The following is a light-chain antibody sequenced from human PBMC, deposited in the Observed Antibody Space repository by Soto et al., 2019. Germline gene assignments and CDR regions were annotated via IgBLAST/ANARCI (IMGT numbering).Light chain of an antibody. CDR3: ISYAGSTNFFV. V-gene: IGLV2-8*01. CDR2: EVA. J-gene: IGLJ1*01. CDR1: SSDVGAYNY. Sequence: QSALTQPPSASGSPGQSVTISCGGNSSDVGAYNYVSWYQPHPGKAPKLMIYEVAKRPSGVPDRFSGSKSGTTASLTVSGLQPEDEADYYCISYAGSTNFFVFGTGTKVTVL.